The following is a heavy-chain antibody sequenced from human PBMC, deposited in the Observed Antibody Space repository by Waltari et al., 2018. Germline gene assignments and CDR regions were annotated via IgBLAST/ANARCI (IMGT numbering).Heavy chain of an antibody. CDR1: GFTFSDYY. J-gene: IGHJ3*02. Sequence: QVQLVESGGGLVKPGGSLRLSCAASGFTFSDYYMSWIRQAPGKGLEWISYISFSGSTIYSADPVKGRFTISRDNAKNSLYLQMNSLRAEDTAVYYCARGLVTFTIDAFDIWGQGTMVTVSS. V-gene: IGHV3-11*01. CDR3: ARGLVTFTIDAFDI. D-gene: IGHD3-10*01. CDR2: ISFSGSTI.